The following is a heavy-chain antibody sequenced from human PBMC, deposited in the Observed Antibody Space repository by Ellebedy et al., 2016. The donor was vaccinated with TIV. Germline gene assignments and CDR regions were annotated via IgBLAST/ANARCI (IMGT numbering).Heavy chain of an antibody. D-gene: IGHD1-1*01. CDR1: GFTFSSYA. V-gene: IGHV3-30-3*01. Sequence: GESLKISCAASGFTFSSYAMHWVRQAPGKGLEWVAVISYDGSNKYYADPVKGRFTISRDNSKNTLYLQMNSLRAEDTAVYYCARMYFNEYYFDYWGQGTLVTVSS. CDR2: ISYDGSNK. CDR3: ARMYFNEYYFDY. J-gene: IGHJ4*02.